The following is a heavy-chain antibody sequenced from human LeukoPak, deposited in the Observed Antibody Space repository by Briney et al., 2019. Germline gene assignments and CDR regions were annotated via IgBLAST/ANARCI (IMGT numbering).Heavy chain of an antibody. V-gene: IGHV4-61*02. CDR1: GDSITSGDYF. CDR2: VINGGNT. CDR3: TRECLRSTCPVPFDS. D-gene: IGHD5/OR15-5a*01. Sequence: SETLSLNCTVSGDSITSGDYFWTWIRQPAGKGLEWVGRVINGGNTDYNPSLNSRVTISVDRFKNQFSLTLSSVTAADTAVYYCTRECLRSTCPVPFDSWGQGTPVTVSS. J-gene: IGHJ4*02.